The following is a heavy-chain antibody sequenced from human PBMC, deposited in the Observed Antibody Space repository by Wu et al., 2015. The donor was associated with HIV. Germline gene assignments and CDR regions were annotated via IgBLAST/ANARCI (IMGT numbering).Heavy chain of an antibody. J-gene: IGHJ3*01. CDR3: ATLIRYNLNDKADAFDF. V-gene: IGHV1-24*01. D-gene: IGHD1-1*01. CDR1: GYTLSKLS. Sequence: QVPLVQSGAEVRKPGASVKVSCKVSGYTLSKLSMHWVRQTPGKGLEWMGGFDPKDGEIVYAQNFQGRLTMTEDTSTDTAYVELRSLRFEDTAVYYCATLIRYNLNDKADAFDFWGHGTMVTASS. CDR2: FDPKDGEI.